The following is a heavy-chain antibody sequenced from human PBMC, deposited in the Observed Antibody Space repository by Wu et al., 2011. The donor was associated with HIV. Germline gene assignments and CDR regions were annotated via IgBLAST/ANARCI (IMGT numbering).Heavy chain of an antibody. J-gene: IGHJ4*02. CDR3: AREEDDIAVARRYYFDY. V-gene: IGHV1-69*14. D-gene: IGHD6-19*01. CDR1: GGTFNSYA. CDR2: IIPIFGTG. Sequence: VQLVQSGAEVKKPGSSVKVSCKASGGTFNSYAINWVRQAPGQGLEWMGGIIPIFGTGKYAQKFQGRVTITADKSTSTAYMELSSLRSEDTAVYYCAREEDDIAVARRYYFDYWGQGTLVTVS.